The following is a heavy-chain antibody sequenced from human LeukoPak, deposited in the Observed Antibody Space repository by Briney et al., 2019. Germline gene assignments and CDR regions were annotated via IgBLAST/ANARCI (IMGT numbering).Heavy chain of an antibody. D-gene: IGHD1-1*01. J-gene: IGHJ3*01. CDR1: GFTFNQYA. CDR3: AKDSTDHNRIYDAFDV. CDR2: ISGFGT. V-gene: IGHV3-23*01. Sequence: PGGSLRLSCAASGFTFNQYAMNWVRQAPGKGLEWVAVISGFGTFYADSVKGRFTISRDDSKNTLYLQMNSLRVDDTAVYYCAKDSTDHNRIYDAFDVWGQGTMVTVSS.